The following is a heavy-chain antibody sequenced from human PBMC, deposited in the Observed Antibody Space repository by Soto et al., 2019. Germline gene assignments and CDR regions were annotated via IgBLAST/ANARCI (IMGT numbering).Heavy chain of an antibody. J-gene: IGHJ4*02. Sequence: GGSLRLSCAASGFTFSSYWMHWVRQAPGKGLVWVSAINWIGGSTNYADSMKDRFTISRDNAKNSLYLQMSSLRAEDTALYYCARHGGTPDLYFDYWGQGTPVTVSS. CDR1: GFTFSSYW. CDR3: ARHGGTPDLYFDY. D-gene: IGHD3-16*01. CDR2: INWIGGST. V-gene: IGHV3-20*04.